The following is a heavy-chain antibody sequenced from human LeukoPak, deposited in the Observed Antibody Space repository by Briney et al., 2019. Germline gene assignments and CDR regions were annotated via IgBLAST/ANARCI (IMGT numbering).Heavy chain of an antibody. D-gene: IGHD5-18*01. Sequence: SETLSLTCTVYGGSFRGYYWSWIRQPPGKGLEWIGEINHSGSTNYNPSLKSRVTISVDTSKNQFSLKLSSVTAADTAVYYCARVHEIQLWSIYYYYGMDVWGQGTTVTVSS. CDR1: GGSFRGYY. CDR3: ARVHEIQLWSIYYYYGMDV. J-gene: IGHJ6*02. CDR2: INHSGST. V-gene: IGHV4-34*01.